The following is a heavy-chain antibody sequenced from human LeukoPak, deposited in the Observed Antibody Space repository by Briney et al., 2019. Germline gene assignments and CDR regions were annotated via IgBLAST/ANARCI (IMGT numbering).Heavy chain of an antibody. V-gene: IGHV3-15*01. CDR3: ARDCIAARPCFF. CDR2: IKSKTDGGTT. Sequence: GGSLRLSCAASGFTFSNAWMSWVRQAPGKGLEWVGRIKSKTDGGTTDYAAPVKGRFTISRDNAKNSLYLQMNSLRAEDTAVYYCARDCIAARPCFFWGQGTLVTVSS. J-gene: IGHJ4*02. CDR1: GFTFSNAW. D-gene: IGHD6-6*01.